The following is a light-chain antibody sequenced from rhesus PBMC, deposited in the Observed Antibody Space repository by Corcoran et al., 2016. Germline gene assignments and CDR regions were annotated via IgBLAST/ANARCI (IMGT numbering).Light chain of an antibody. CDR2: EAS. J-gene: IGKJ4*01. CDR3: QQYNDWPLT. CDR1: QSVSSS. Sequence: EIVLTQSPATLSLSPGERVTLSCRASQSVSSSLAWSQQKPGQVPGLLIYEASRVATGIPERFIGRGSGTDFTLTISSLEPEDFTAYYCQQYNDWPLTVGGGTKVEIK. V-gene: IGKV3-42*03.